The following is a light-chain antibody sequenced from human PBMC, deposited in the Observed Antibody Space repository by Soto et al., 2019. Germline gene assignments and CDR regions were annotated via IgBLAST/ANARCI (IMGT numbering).Light chain of an antibody. CDR2: GAS. Sequence: EIVLTQSPGTLSLSPGERATLSCRASQSLSSSYLAWYQQKPGQAPRLLIYGASSRATGIPDRFTGSGSGTDFTLTINRLEPEDFAVYYCQQYGSSPTFGQGTKVEIK. CDR1: QSLSSSY. CDR3: QQYGSSPT. J-gene: IGKJ1*01. V-gene: IGKV3-20*01.